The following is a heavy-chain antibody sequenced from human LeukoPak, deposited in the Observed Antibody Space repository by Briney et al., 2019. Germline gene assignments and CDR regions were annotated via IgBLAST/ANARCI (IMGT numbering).Heavy chain of an antibody. J-gene: IGHJ5*01. CDR2: ISYDGSNK. CDR1: GFTFSSYG. CDR3: ARDRRTSGWYGS. Sequence: GGSLRLSCAASGFTFSSYGMHWVRQAPGKGLEWVAVISYDGSNKYYADSVKGRFTISRDNSKNTLYLQMNSLRAEDTAVYYCARDRRTSGWYGSWGQGTLVTVSS. V-gene: IGHV3-30*03. D-gene: IGHD2-2*01.